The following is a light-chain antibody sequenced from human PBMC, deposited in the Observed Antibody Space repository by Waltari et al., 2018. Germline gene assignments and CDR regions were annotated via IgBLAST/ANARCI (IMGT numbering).Light chain of an antibody. V-gene: IGKV3-11*01. CDR3: QQRSNWPYT. Sequence: EIVLTQSPATLSLSPGERATLSCRASQTVRSYLAWYQQKPGQAPRLLIFDASSRAPGIPAKFRGSGSGTDLTLTVSNLEPEDFAVYYCQQRSNWPYTFGQGTRVEIK. CDR2: DAS. J-gene: IGKJ2*01. CDR1: QTVRSY.